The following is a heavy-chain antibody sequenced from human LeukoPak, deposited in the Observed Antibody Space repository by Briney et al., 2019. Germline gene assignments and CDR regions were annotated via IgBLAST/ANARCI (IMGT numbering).Heavy chain of an antibody. V-gene: IGHV4-39*07. Sequence: SETLSLTCTVSGGSISGSSYYWGWIRQPPGKGLEWIGSIYYSGSTYYNPSLKSRVTISVDTSKNRFSLKLSSVTAADTAVYYCARRLRARLVYFDYWGQGTLVTVSS. CDR2: IYYSGST. D-gene: IGHD3-16*02. CDR1: GGSISGSSYY. CDR3: ARRLRARLVYFDY. J-gene: IGHJ4*02.